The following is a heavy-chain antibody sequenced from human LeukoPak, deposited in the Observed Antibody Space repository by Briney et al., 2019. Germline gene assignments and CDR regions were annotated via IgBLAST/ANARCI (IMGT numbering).Heavy chain of an antibody. CDR2: IIPIFGTA. V-gene: IGHV1-69*13. CDR1: VGTFCSYA. Sequence: ASVKVSPTGSVGTFCSYAISWVRPAPGQGLEWMGGIIPIFGTANYAQKFQGRVTITSDESTSTAYMQLSSLRSEDTAVYYCARGLQLWYNWFPPGGQGTLVTVSS. D-gene: IGHD5-18*01. J-gene: IGHJ5*02. CDR3: ARGLQLWYNWFPP.